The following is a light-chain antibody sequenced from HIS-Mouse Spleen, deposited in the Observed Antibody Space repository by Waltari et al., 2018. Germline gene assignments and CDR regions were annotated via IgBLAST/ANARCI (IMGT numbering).Light chain of an antibody. J-gene: IGLJ2*01. CDR1: ALPKKY. V-gene: IGLV3-10*01. Sequence: SYELTQPPSESVSPGQTARITCSGAALPKKYAYWYKQKSGQAPVLVIYEDSKRPSGIPERFSGSSSGTMATLTISGAQVEDEADYYCYSTDSSGNHRVFGGGTKLTVL. CDR3: YSTDSSGNHRV. CDR2: EDS.